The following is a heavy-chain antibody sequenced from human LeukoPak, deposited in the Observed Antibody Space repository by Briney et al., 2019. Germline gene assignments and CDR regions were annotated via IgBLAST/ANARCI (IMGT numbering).Heavy chain of an antibody. Sequence: PGRSLTLSCAASGLTFSSYGMEWVRQAPGRGPEWLAVISDDGTKKYYADSVKGRFTISRDNSKNTLYLQMNSLRAEDTALYHCSKDITTLVLAFDIWGPVTIVTVSS. V-gene: IGHV3-30*18. J-gene: IGHJ3*02. CDR1: GLTFSSYG. D-gene: IGHD1-14*01. CDR2: ISDDGTKK. CDR3: SKDITTLVLAFDI.